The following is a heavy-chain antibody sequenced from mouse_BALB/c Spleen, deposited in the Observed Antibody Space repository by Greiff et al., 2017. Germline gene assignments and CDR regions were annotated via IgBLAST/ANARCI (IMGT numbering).Heavy chain of an antibody. CDR1: GFTFSSYG. D-gene: IGHD2-14*01. CDR2: INSNGGST. J-gene: IGHJ2*01. Sequence: DVMLVESGGGLVQPGGSLKLSCAASGFTFSSYGMSWVRQTPDKRLELVATINSNGGSTYYPDSVKGRFTISRDNAKNTLYLQMSSLKSEDTAMYYCARDRYDYFDYWGQGTTLTVSS. V-gene: IGHV5-6-3*01. CDR3: ARDRYDYFDY.